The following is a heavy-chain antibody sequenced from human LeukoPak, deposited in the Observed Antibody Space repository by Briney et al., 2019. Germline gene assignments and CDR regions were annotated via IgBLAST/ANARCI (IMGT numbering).Heavy chain of an antibody. D-gene: IGHD5-12*01. CDR2: IYYSGST. CDR3: ARDRYSGYDSQVWFDP. V-gene: IGHV4-59*11. J-gene: IGHJ5*02. Sequence: SETLSLTCAVYGGSFSDHYWNWIRQPPGKGLEWIGYIYYSGSTNYNPSLKSRVTISVDTSKNQFSLKLSSVTAADTAVYYCARDRYSGYDSQVWFDPWGQGTLVTVSS. CDR1: GGSFSDHY.